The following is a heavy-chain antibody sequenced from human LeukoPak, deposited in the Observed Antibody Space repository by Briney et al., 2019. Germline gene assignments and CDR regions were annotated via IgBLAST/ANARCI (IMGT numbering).Heavy chain of an antibody. Sequence: ASVKVSCKASGGSFSSYAISWVRQAPGQGLEWMGGIIPILGTANYAQKFQGRVTITADESTSTAYMELSSLRSEDTAVYYCARDADGYNTQSYYYMDVWGKGTTVTVSS. J-gene: IGHJ6*03. CDR2: IIPILGTA. CDR1: GGSFSSYA. V-gene: IGHV1-69*13. D-gene: IGHD5-24*01. CDR3: ARDADGYNTQSYYYMDV.